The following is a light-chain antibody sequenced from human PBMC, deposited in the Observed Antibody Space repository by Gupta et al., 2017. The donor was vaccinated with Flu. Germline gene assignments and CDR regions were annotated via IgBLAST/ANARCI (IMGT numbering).Light chain of an antibody. V-gene: IGKV1-39*01. CDR1: QDISRS. J-gene: IGKJ1*01. Sequence: PSSLSASVGDRVTISCRASQDISRSLNWYQQKPGRAPKLLIYASSTLDGEVPSRFSGSVSGTEFTLTISGLQPEDFESYFCQQTYSFPQTFGQGTXVEVK. CDR3: QQTYSFPQT. CDR2: ASS.